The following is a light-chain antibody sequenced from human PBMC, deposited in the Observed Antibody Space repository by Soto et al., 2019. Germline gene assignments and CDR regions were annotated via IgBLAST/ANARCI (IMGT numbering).Light chain of an antibody. CDR3: QQFNSYPCT. CDR2: DAS. J-gene: IGKJ5*01. CDR1: QGISSA. V-gene: IGKV1-13*02. Sequence: AIQLTQSPSSLSASVGDRVTITCRASQGISSALAWYQQKPGKAPKLLIYDASSLESGVPSRFSGSGSGTDFTLTISSLQPEDFATYYCQQFNSYPCTFGQGTRLESK.